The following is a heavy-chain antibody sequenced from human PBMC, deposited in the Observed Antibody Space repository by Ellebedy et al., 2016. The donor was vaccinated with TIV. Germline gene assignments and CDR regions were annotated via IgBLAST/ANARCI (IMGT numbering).Heavy chain of an antibody. D-gene: IGHD4-11*01. CDR3: ARFTLSSYRFDP. V-gene: IGHV4-59*08. J-gene: IGHJ5*02. CDR1: GASISRYY. CDR2: IYYSGST. Sequence: MPSETLSLTCTVSGASISRYYWSWIRQPPRKGLEWIGYIYYSGSTNYNPSLKSPVTTSVDTSKNQFSLKLSSVTAADTAVYYCARFTLSSYRFDPWGQGTLVTVSS.